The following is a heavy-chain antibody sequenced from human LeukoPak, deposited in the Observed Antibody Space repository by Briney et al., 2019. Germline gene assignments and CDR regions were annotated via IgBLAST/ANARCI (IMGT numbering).Heavy chain of an antibody. D-gene: IGHD3-22*01. Sequence: GGSLRLSCAASGFTFSSYGMHWVRQAPGKGLEWVGRIKSKTDGGTTDYAAPVKGRFTISRDDSKNTLYLQMNSLKTEDTAVYYCSTTYYYDSSEGYWGQGTLVTVSS. V-gene: IGHV3-15*07. CDR1: GFTFSSYG. CDR3: STTYYYDSSEGY. CDR2: IKSKTDGGTT. J-gene: IGHJ4*02.